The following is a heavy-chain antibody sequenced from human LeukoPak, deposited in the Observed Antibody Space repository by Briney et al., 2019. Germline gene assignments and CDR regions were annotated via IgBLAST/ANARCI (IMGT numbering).Heavy chain of an antibody. J-gene: IGHJ3*02. CDR1: GGSISSSSYY. D-gene: IGHD3-10*01. CDR2: IYYTGSP. Sequence: PSETLCLTCTVSGGSISSSSYYWGWIGQPPGKGLEWIGNIYYTGSPYYSPSLKSRVTMSLDTSKNQFSLKLSSVTAADTAVYYCARRDSGAFDIWGQGTMVTVSS. V-gene: IGHV4-39*07. CDR3: ARRDSGAFDI.